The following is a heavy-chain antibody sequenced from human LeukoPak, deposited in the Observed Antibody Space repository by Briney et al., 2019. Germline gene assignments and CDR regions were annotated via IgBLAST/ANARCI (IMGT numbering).Heavy chain of an antibody. Sequence: ASVKVSCKASGYTFTSYGISWVRQAPGQGLEWMGWISAYNGNTNYAQKLQGRVTMTTDTSTSTAYVELRSLRSDDTAVYYCARDLGYGDYGTKDYWGQGTLVTVSS. D-gene: IGHD4-17*01. CDR1: GYTFTSYG. CDR3: ARDLGYGDYGTKDY. V-gene: IGHV1-18*01. CDR2: ISAYNGNT. J-gene: IGHJ4*02.